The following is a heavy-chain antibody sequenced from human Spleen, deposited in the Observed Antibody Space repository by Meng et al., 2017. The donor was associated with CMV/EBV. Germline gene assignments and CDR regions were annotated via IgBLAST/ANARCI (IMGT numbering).Heavy chain of an antibody. CDR2: IYHSGST. CDR1: GYSTSSGYY. CDR3: ARDLDPMVRENWFDP. Sequence: SETLSLTCTVSGYSTSSGYYWGWIRQPPGKGLEWIGSIYHSGSTYYNPSLKSRVTISVDTSKNQFSLKLSSVTAADTAVYYCARDLDPMVRENWFDPWGQGTLVTVSS. D-gene: IGHD3-10*01. V-gene: IGHV4-38-2*02. J-gene: IGHJ5*02.